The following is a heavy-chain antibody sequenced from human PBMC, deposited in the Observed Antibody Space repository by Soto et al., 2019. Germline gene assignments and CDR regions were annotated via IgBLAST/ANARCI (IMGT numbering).Heavy chain of an antibody. V-gene: IGHV4-59*08. CDR3: SRRWVGGLDY. CDR1: GGSISSYY. D-gene: IGHD1-26*01. Sequence: QVQLQESGPGLVKPSETLSLTCTVSGGSISSYYWSWLRQPPGKGLEWIGCIYYSGSTNYNPSLKSRVTISVDTSKNQFSLKLSSVPPAATAVYYCSRRWVGGLDYWGQGTLVNVSS. J-gene: IGHJ4*02. CDR2: IYYSGST.